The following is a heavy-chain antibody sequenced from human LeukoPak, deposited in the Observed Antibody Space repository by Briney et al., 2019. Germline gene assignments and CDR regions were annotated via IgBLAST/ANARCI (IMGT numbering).Heavy chain of an antibody. CDR3: AKGGTPPFDY. D-gene: IGHD1-26*01. J-gene: IGHJ4*02. CDR1: GFTFSNYG. CDR2: ILYDGSKE. Sequence: GGSLRLSYAASGFTFSNYGIHWDRQAPGKGLEWVAVILYDGSKEYYADSVKGRFTVSRENSKNTGYLEMNSLRVEDSAVYYCAKGGTPPFDYWGQGTLVTVSS. V-gene: IGHV3-30*18.